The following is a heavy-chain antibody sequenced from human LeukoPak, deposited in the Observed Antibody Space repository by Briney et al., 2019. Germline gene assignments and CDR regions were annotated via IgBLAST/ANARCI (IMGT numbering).Heavy chain of an antibody. Sequence: PGGSLRLSCAAPGFTFSSYAMHWVRQAPGKGLEWVAAISYDGSNKYYADSVKGRFTISRDNSKNTLYLQMNSLRAEDTAVYYCATAVGTGTFDYWGQGTLVTVSS. CDR1: GFTFSSYA. V-gene: IGHV3-30-3*01. D-gene: IGHD3-10*01. J-gene: IGHJ4*02. CDR2: ISYDGSNK. CDR3: ATAVGTGTFDY.